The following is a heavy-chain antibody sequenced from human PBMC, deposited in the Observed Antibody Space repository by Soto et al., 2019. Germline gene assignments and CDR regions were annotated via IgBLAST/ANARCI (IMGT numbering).Heavy chain of an antibody. CDR1: GGSISSSSYY. D-gene: IGHD3-3*01. CDR2: IYYSGST. Sequence: PSETMSLTCTVSGGSISSSSYYGGWIRQPPGKGLEWIGSIYYSGSTYYNPSLKSRVTISVDTSKNQFSLKLSSVTAADTAVYSCARQARYVWSGYYHKSYFDYWGQGTLVTVSS. CDR3: ARQARYVWSGYYHKSYFDY. V-gene: IGHV4-39*01. J-gene: IGHJ4*02.